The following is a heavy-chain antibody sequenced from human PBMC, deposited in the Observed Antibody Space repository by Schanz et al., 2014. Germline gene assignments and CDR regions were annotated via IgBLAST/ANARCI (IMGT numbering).Heavy chain of an antibody. J-gene: IGHJ4*02. CDR1: GFTFSDYY. V-gene: IGHV3-11*05. Sequence: QVQLVESGGGLVKPGGSLRLSCAASGFTFSDYYMSWIRQAPGKGLEWVSGITGASDHIDYAESVKGRFTISRDNSKNTLYLQMDSLRAEDTAVYFCAKKVPAYNPFDSWGQGTLVTVSS. CDR3: AKKVPAYNPFDS. D-gene: IGHD1-1*01. CDR2: ITGASDHI.